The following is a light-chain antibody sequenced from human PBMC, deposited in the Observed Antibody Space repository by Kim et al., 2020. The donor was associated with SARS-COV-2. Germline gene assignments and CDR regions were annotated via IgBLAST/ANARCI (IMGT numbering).Light chain of an antibody. Sequence: PGKTARISCGGDNVGCKSVQWYQKSPGQAPVVVVYDDTDRPSGIPERFSGSNSGNTATLTISRVEAGDEAVYYCQVWDSNSDHVVFGGGTQLTVL. CDR3: QVWDSNSDHVV. CDR2: DDT. V-gene: IGLV3-21*03. J-gene: IGLJ2*01. CDR1: NVGCKS.